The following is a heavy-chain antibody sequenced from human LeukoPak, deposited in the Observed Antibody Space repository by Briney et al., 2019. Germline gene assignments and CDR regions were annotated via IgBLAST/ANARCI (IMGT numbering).Heavy chain of an antibody. CDR3: TRAEAYYYGSGSFY. Sequence: QSGGSLRLSCTASGFTFGDYAMSWVRQASGKGLEWVGFIRSKAYGGTTEYAASVKGRFTISRDDSKSIAYLQMNSLKTEDTAVYYCTRAEAYYYGSGSFYWGQGTLVTVSS. CDR2: IRSKAYGGTT. D-gene: IGHD3-10*01. CDR1: GFTFGDYA. V-gene: IGHV3-49*04. J-gene: IGHJ4*02.